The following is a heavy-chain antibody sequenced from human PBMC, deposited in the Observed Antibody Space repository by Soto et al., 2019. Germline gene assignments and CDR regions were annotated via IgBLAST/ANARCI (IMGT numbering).Heavy chain of an antibody. Sequence: GSLRLSCAASGFTFSSYAMSWVRQAPGKGLEWVSAISGSGGSTYYADSVKGRFTISRDNSKNTLYLQMNSLRAENTAVYYSVTMVRGARLYYYYGMDVWGQGTTVTVSS. D-gene: IGHD3-10*01. CDR1: GFTFSSYA. CDR2: ISGSGGST. V-gene: IGHV3-23*01. CDR3: VTMVRGARLYYYYGMDV. J-gene: IGHJ6*02.